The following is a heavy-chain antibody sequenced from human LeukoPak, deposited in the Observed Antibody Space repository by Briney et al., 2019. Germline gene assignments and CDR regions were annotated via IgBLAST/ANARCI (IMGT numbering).Heavy chain of an antibody. CDR3: ARQAPRRRLVDY. Sequence: SETLSLTCTVSGGSISSSSYYWGWIRQPPGKGLEWIGSIYYGGSTYYNPSLKSRVTISVDTSKNQFSLKLSSVTAADTAVYYCARQAPRRRLVDYWGQGTLVTVSS. V-gene: IGHV4-39*01. CDR1: GGSISSSSYY. D-gene: IGHD1-1*01. J-gene: IGHJ4*02. CDR2: IYYGGST.